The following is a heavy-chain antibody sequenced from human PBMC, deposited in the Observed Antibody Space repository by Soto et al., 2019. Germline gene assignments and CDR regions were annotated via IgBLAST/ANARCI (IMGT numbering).Heavy chain of an antibody. Sequence: QVDLVQSGAEVKKPGASVPISCKASGSAITRYYIHWVRQAPGRGLEWMGIINPGGGSASYAQKFQDRVTIDKDTSTGTVYMDLRSLRTEDTAVYYCARDTSGWSLNGLDVWGQGTTVNVSS. CDR3: ARDTSGWSLNGLDV. CDR1: GSAITRYY. V-gene: IGHV1-46*01. J-gene: IGHJ6*02. D-gene: IGHD6-19*01. CDR2: INPGGGSA.